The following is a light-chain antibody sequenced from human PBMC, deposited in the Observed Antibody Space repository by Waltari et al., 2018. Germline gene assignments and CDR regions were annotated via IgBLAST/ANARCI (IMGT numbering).Light chain of an antibody. J-gene: IGKJ1*01. CDR2: LGS. CDR1: QSLLHSNGYNY. V-gene: IGKV2-28*01. CDR3: MQALHTPT. Sequence: DIVMTQSPLPLPVTPGKPDTISCRCSQSLLHSNGYNYLDWYLQKPGQSPQLLIYLGSNRASGVPDRFSGSGSGTDFTLKISRVEAEDVGVYYCMQALHTPTFGQGTKVEIK.